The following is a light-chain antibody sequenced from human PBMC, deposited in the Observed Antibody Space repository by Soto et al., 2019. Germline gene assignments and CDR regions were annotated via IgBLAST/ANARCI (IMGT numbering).Light chain of an antibody. Sequence: EIVLTQSPATLSLSPGERATLSCRAGQSVSNYLAWYQQKPGQAPRLLIYDASNRATGIPARFSGSGSGTDFTLTISILEPEDFAVYYCQQRSNWPPSTFGQGTRLEIK. CDR1: QSVSNY. J-gene: IGKJ5*01. CDR2: DAS. CDR3: QQRSNWPPST. V-gene: IGKV3-11*01.